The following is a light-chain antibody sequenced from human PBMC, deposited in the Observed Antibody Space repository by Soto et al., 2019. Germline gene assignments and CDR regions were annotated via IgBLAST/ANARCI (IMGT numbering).Light chain of an antibody. CDR2: EIS. V-gene: IGKV2-24*01. Sequence: VMTQTPLSSPVTLGQPASISCRSSQSLVKSDGNTYLSWLQQRPGQPPRLLIYEISKRFSGVPDRFSGSGAGTDFTLKISRVQAEDVGVYYCMQATQFPWTFGQGTKVEIK. CDR3: MQATQFPWT. CDR1: QSLVKSDGNTY. J-gene: IGKJ1*01.